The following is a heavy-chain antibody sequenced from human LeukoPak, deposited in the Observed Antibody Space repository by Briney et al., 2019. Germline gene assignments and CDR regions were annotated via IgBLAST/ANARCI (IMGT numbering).Heavy chain of an antibody. J-gene: IGHJ4*02. CDR1: GFIFSSYS. CDR2: ISSSDSTI. CDR3: ARDYGGSSPFDY. V-gene: IGHV3-48*04. Sequence: GGSLRLSCAASGFIFSSYSMNWVRQAPGKGLEWVSYISSSDSTIYYADSVKGRFTISRDNAKNSLYLQMNSLRAEDTAVYYCARDYGGSSPFDYWGQGTLVTVSS. D-gene: IGHD4-23*01.